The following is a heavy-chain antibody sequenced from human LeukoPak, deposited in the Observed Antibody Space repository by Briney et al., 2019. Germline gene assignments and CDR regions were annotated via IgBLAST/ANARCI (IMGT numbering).Heavy chain of an antibody. D-gene: IGHD1-26*01. CDR2: ISGYDGSR. CDR1: GYRFSNFG. J-gene: IGHJ2*01. Sequence: GASVKVSCKASGYRFSNFGISWVRQAPGQGLDWMGWISGYDGSRAYAQKFRDRVLLSTDSSANTAYLILTSLTSDDSAIYYCARDTWDRDTSAHLNLWGRGTLVTVSS. V-gene: IGHV1-18*01. CDR3: ARDTWDRDTSAHLNL.